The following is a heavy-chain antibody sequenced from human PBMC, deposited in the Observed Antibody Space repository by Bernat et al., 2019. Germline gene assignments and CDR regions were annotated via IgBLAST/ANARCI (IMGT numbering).Heavy chain of an antibody. V-gene: IGHV3-74*01. J-gene: IGHJ4*02. CDR2: VNSDGSSA. Sequence: EVQLVESGGDLVQPGGSLRLSCAVSGFTFSTYWMHWVRQAPGRGLVWVSRVNSDGSSASYAASVKGRFTISRDNAKNTLFLQMDGLRAEDTAVYYCARSLGGPYQFDHWGQGTLVTVSS. CDR3: ARSLGGPYQFDH. CDR1: GFTFSTYW. D-gene: IGHD2-2*01.